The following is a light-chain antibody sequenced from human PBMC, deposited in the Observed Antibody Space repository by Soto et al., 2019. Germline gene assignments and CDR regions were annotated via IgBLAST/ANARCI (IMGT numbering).Light chain of an antibody. V-gene: IGLV2-14*01. Sequence: QSALTQPASVSGSPGQPITLSCTGTSSDVGAYNYVSWYQQHPGKAPKLMLYEVSNRPSGVSNRFSGSKSGNTASLTISGLQAEDEADYYCSSYTTTSTRVVFGGGTQLTVL. CDR2: EVS. CDR1: SSDVGAYNY. CDR3: SSYTTTSTRVV. J-gene: IGLJ3*02.